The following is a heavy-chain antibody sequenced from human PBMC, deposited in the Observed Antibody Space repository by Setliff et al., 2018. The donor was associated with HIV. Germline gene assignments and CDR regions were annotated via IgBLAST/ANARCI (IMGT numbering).Heavy chain of an antibody. D-gene: IGHD2-15*01. CDR2: IYYNGDT. CDR3: ARRLVVVAAEDYFDS. Sequence: PSETLSLTCSVSGDSISNSAYFWGWARQPSGKGLEYIGSIYYNGDTYYNPSLKSRVTISVDTSNNQFSLKLRSVTAADTAVYYCARRLVVVAAEDYFDSWGQGALVTVSS. J-gene: IGHJ4*02. V-gene: IGHV4-39*01. CDR1: GDSISNSAYF.